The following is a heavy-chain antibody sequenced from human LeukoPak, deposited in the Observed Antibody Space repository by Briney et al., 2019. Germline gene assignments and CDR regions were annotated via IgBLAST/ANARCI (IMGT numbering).Heavy chain of an antibody. CDR1: GFTFSSYG. D-gene: IGHD3-9*01. Sequence: GRSLTLSCAASGFTFSSYGMHWVRQAPGKGLEWVAVIWYDGSNKYYADSVKGRLTISRDNSKNTLYLQMNSLRAEDTAVYYCARDHLPFYDILTGYYPYWGQGTLVTVSS. CDR2: IWYDGSNK. J-gene: IGHJ4*02. V-gene: IGHV3-33*01. CDR3: ARDHLPFYDILTGYYPY.